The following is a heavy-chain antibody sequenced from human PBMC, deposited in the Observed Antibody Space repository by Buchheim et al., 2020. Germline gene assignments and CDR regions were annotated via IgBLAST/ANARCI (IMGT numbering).Heavy chain of an antibody. J-gene: IGHJ4*02. D-gene: IGHD4-17*01. V-gene: IGHV4-31*03. CDR1: GGSISSGGYY. Sequence: QVQLQESGPGLVKPSQTLSLPCTVSGGSISSGGYYWSWIRQHPGKGLEWIGYIYYSGSTYYNPSLKSRVTISLDTSNTQFSLKLSSVTAADTAVYYCARLRAGYGDHIYFDYWGQGTL. CDR3: ARLRAGYGDHIYFDY. CDR2: IYYSGST.